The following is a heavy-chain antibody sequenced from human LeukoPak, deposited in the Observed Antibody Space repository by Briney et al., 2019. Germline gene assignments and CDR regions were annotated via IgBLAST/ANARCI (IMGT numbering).Heavy chain of an antibody. J-gene: IGHJ6*03. Sequence: SETLSLTCTVSGGSISSYYWTWIRQPAGKGLEWIGRMYSSGSTNYNPSLKSRVTISVDTSKNQFSLKLSSMTAADTAVYYCVRERRTSVGTPGFYLYYYFLDVWGKGTTVTISS. V-gene: IGHV4-4*07. CDR3: VRERRTSVGTPGFYLYYYFLDV. D-gene: IGHD3-22*01. CDR1: GGSISSYY. CDR2: MYSSGST.